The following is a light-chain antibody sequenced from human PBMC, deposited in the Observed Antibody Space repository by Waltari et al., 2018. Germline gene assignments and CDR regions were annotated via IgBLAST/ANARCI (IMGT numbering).Light chain of an antibody. J-gene: IGKJ3*01. CDR1: QDIRNY. V-gene: IGKV1-33*01. Sequence: DIQITQSPSSLSASIGDRVTITCQASQDIRNYLNWFQQKPGKAPKLLIYDASNLETGVPSRFSGSGSGTDFTFTISSLQPEDIGTYYCQQYDNLLPFTFGPGTKVEIK. CDR2: DAS. CDR3: QQYDNLLPFT.